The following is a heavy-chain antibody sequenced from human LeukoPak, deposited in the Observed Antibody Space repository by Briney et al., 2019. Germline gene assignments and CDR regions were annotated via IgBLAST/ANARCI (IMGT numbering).Heavy chain of an antibody. D-gene: IGHD6-19*01. V-gene: IGHV3-21*01. J-gene: IGHJ1*01. CDR2: ISSSSSYR. CDR3: ARGGNSGWFSQYFQH. Sequence: GGSLRLSCVASGFTFSSDTMNWVRQAPGKGLEWVSSISSSSSYRYYADSAKGRFTISRDNAKNSLYLQVSSLRAEDTAVYYCARGGNSGWFSQYFQHWGQGTLVTVSS. CDR1: GFTFSSDT.